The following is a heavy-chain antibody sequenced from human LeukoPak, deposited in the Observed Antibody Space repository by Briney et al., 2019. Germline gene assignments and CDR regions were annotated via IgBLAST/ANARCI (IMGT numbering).Heavy chain of an antibody. CDR1: GGSFSGGY. CDR3: ARARTTRPNWFDP. CDR2: NNHSGST. Sequence: SETLSLTCAVYGGSFSGGYWSWIRQPPGKGLEWIGENNHSGSTNYNPSLKSRVTISVDTSKNQFSLKLSSVTAADTAVYYCARARTTRPNWFDPWGQGTLVTVSS. J-gene: IGHJ5*02. D-gene: IGHD1-1*01. V-gene: IGHV4-34*01.